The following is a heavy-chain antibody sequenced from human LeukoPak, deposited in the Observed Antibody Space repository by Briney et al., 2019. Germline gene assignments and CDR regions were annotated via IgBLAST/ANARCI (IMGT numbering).Heavy chain of an antibody. CDR1: GFTFDDYA. D-gene: IGHD2/OR15-2a*01. V-gene: IGHV3-9*01. CDR2: ISWNSAYI. CDR3: AKGLLFGAFSGLFDY. Sequence: GGSLRLSCAASGFTFDDYAMHWVRQAPGKGLEWVSGISWNSAYIDYADSVKGRFTISRDNAKNSLYLQMNSLRAEDTALYYCAKGLLFGAFSGLFDYWGQGTLVTVSS. J-gene: IGHJ4*02.